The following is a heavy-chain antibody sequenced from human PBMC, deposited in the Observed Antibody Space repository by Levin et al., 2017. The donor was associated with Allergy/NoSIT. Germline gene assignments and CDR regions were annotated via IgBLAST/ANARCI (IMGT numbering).Heavy chain of an antibody. CDR1: GVSFSGSF. Sequence: SSETLSLTCAVYGVSFSGSFWSWLRQPPGKGLEWIGEITPGGSTRYNPSLKSRVTISLDTSKNQLSLRLSSVTAADTAVYYCARGGAPGAFDIWGQGTTVTVSS. J-gene: IGHJ3*02. CDR3: ARGGAPGAFDI. V-gene: IGHV4-34*01. CDR2: ITPGGST. D-gene: IGHD3-10*01.